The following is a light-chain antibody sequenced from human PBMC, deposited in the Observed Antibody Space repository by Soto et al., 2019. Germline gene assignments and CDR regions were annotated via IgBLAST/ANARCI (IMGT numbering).Light chain of an antibody. CDR1: QTVSSY. CDR2: ATS. CDR3: RPSFTISA. V-gene: IGKV1-39*01. J-gene: IGKJ5*01. Sequence: RATQTQTALTASVGDRLNNTCRENQTVSSYLNWYQQKQGTVPKILIYATSNLQSGVPSRFSGRGVGTNLTITIVWLQPVDFSSYHCRPSFTISAFGQGTRLEIK.